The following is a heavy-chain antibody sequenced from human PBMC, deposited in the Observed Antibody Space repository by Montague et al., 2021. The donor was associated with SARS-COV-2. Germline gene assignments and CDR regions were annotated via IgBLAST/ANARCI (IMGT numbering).Heavy chain of an antibody. CDR2: IXYSWST. V-gene: IGHV4-39*07. CDR3: ASVGRQQLVRLSGMDV. CDR1: GFSLSTSGMC. J-gene: IGHJ6*02. D-gene: IGHD6-13*01. Sequence: VKSTQTLTLTCTFSGFSLSTSGMCVSWIRQPPGKGLEWIGSIXYSWSTYYNPSLKSRVTISVDTSKNQFSLKLSSVTAADTAVYYCASVGRQQLVRLSGMDVWGQGTTVTVSS.